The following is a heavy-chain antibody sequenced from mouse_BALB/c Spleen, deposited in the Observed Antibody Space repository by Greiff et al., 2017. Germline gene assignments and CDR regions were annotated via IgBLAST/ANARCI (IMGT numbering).Heavy chain of an antibody. J-gene: IGHJ4*01. CDR2: IRNKANGYTT. Sequence: EVMLVESGGGLVQPGGSLRLSCATSGFTFTDYYMSWVRQPPGKALEWLGFIRNKANGYTTEYSASVKGRFTISRDNSQSILYLQMNTLRAEDSATYYCARDFYDWAMDYWGQGTSVTVSS. CDR1: GFTFTDYY. CDR3: ARDFYDWAMDY. V-gene: IGHV7-3*02. D-gene: IGHD2-3*01.